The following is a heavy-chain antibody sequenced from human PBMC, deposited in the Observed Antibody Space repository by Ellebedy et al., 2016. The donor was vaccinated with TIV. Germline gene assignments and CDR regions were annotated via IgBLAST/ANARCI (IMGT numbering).Heavy chain of an antibody. CDR1: GFTFNKYV. Sequence: PGGSLRLSCAASGFTFNKYVMTWVRQAPGKGLEWISSISASSTYYADSVEGRFTISRDNSKKTLYLQMNSLRAEDTAIYYCAKGRGGGSDSSAPRYYFDYWGLGTLVTVSS. D-gene: IGHD3-22*01. V-gene: IGHV3-23*01. J-gene: IGHJ4*02. CDR3: AKGRGGGSDSSAPRYYFDY. CDR2: ISASST.